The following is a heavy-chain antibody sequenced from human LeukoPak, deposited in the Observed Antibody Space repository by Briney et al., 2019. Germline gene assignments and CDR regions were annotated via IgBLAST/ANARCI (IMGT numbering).Heavy chain of an antibody. V-gene: IGHV3-30*18. Sequence: GGSLRLSCAASGFTFSSYGMHWVRQAPGKGLEWVAVISYDGSNKYYADSVKGRFTISRDNSKNTLYLQMNSLRAGDTAVYYCAKDTAMYYFDYWGQGTLVTVSS. CDR1: GFTFSSYG. J-gene: IGHJ4*02. CDR3: AKDTAMYYFDY. CDR2: ISYDGSNK. D-gene: IGHD5-18*01.